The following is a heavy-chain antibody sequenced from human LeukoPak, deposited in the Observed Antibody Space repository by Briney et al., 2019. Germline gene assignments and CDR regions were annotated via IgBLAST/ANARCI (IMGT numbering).Heavy chain of an antibody. Sequence: PGGSLRLSCAASGFTVSSNYMSWVRQAPGKGLEWVSVIYSGGSTYYADSVKGRFTISRDNSKNTLYLQMNSLRAEDTAVYYCARVGSDVLRYFDGSYYYFDYWGQGTLVTVSS. J-gene: IGHJ4*02. CDR2: IYSGGST. V-gene: IGHV3-53*01. D-gene: IGHD3-9*01. CDR3: ARVGSDVLRYFDGSYYYFDY. CDR1: GFTVSSNY.